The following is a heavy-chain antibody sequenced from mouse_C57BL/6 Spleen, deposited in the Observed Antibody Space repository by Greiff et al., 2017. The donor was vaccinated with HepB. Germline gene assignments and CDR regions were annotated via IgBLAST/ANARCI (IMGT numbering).Heavy chain of an antibody. Sequence: VMLVESGPELVKPGASVKLSCKASGYTFTSYDINWVKQRPGQGLEWIGWLYPRDGSTKYNEKFKGKATLTVDTSSSTAYMERHSLTSEDSAVYFCARHGSSYPNWAWFAYWGQGTLVTVSA. CDR2: LYPRDGST. CDR3: ARHGSSYPNWAWFAY. D-gene: IGHD1-1*01. V-gene: IGHV1-85*01. J-gene: IGHJ3*01. CDR1: GYTFTSYD.